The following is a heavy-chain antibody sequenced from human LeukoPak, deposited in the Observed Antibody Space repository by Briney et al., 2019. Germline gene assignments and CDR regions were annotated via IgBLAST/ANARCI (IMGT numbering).Heavy chain of an antibody. CDR3: ARYCSSISCYSAYYGMDV. J-gene: IGHJ6*04. D-gene: IGHD2-2*01. V-gene: IGHV3-23*01. CDR2: FGGSGGTT. CDR1: GFTFSTYG. Sequence: PGGSLRLSCAASGFTFSTYGMSWVRQAPGEGVEGVSSFGGSGGTTYYADSVKGRFTISRDNSKSALYLQMNSLRAEDTAVYYCARYCSSISCYSAYYGMDVWGKGTTVTVSS.